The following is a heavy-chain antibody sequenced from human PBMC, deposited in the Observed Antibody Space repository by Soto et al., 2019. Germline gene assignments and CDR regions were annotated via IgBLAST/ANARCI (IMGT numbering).Heavy chain of an antibody. D-gene: IGHD3-9*01. Sequence: ASVKVSCKASGYTFTGYYMHWVRQAPGQGLEWMGWINPNSGGTNYAQKFQGRVTMTRDTSISTAYMELSRLRSDDTAVYYCARQYYDILTGYYKALNYWGQGTPVTFSS. CDR3: ARQYYDILTGYYKALNY. J-gene: IGHJ4*02. CDR2: INPNSGGT. V-gene: IGHV1-2*02. CDR1: GYTFTGYY.